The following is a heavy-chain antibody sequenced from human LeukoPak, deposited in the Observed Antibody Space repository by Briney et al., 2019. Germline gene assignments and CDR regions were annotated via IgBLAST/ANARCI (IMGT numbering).Heavy chain of an antibody. V-gene: IGHV5-51*01. CDR3: ARHSYSNFFDY. J-gene: IGHJ4*02. Sequence: GESLKISCQGSGYSFTSYLIGRVRQMPVKGLEWMGIIYPGDSDTRYSPSFQGQVTISADKSISTAYLQWSSLKASDTAMYYCARHSYSNFFDYWGQGTLVTVSS. D-gene: IGHD4-11*01. CDR1: GYSFTSYL. CDR2: IYPGDSDT.